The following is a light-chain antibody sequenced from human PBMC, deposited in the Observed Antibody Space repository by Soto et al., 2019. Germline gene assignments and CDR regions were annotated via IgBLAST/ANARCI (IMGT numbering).Light chain of an antibody. CDR2: DNN. V-gene: IGLV1-40*01. CDR3: QSYDSSLTVSGGLYV. Sequence: QSVLTQPPSVSGAPGQTVTISCTGSSSNIGSVYDVHWYQQLPGTAPKLLIYDNNIRPSGVTDRFSGSKSGTSASLAITGVQTEDEADYYCQSYDSSLTVSGGLYVFGTGTKVTVL. J-gene: IGLJ1*01. CDR1: SSNIGSVYD.